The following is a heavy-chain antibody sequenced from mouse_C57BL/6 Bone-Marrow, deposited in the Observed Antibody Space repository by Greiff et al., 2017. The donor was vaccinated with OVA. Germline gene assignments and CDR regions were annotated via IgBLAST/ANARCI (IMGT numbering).Heavy chain of an antibody. D-gene: IGHD1-1*01. J-gene: IGHJ3*01. CDR2: ISNGGGST. CDR1: GFTFSDYY. Sequence: DVKLVESGGGLVQPGGSLKLSCAASGFTFSDYYMYWVRQTPEKRLEWVAYISNGGGSTYYPDTVKGRFTISRDKAKNTLYLQMSRLKSEDTAMYYCARPLLYYYGSPWFAYWGQGTLVTVSA. V-gene: IGHV5-12*01. CDR3: ARPLLYYYGSPWFAY.